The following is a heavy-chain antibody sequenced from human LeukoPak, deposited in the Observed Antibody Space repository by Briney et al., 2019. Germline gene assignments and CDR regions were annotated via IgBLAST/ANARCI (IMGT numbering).Heavy chain of an antibody. J-gene: IGHJ3*02. CDR3: ARDYYDSSGYYYGDAFDI. D-gene: IGHD3-22*01. Sequence: SETLSLTCTVSGGSISSCYWSWIRQPPGKGLEWIGYIYYSGSTNYNPSLKSRVTISVDTSKNQFSLKLSSVTAADTAVYYCARDYYDSSGYYYGDAFDIWGQGTMVTVSS. V-gene: IGHV4-59*01. CDR1: GGSISSCY. CDR2: IYYSGST.